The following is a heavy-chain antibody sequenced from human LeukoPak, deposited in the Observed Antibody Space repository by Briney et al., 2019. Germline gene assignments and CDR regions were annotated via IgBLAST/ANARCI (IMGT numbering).Heavy chain of an antibody. CDR2: INPSGGST. D-gene: IGHD3-10*01. CDR1: GYTFTSYY. J-gene: IGHJ5*02. V-gene: IGHV1-46*01. Sequence: ASVKVSCKASGYTFTSYYMHWVRQAPGQGLEWMGIINPSGGSTSYAQKFQGRVTMTRDTSTSTVYMELSSLRSEDTAVYYCASGRMVRGAKNWFDPWGQGTQVTVSS. CDR3: ASGRMVRGAKNWFDP.